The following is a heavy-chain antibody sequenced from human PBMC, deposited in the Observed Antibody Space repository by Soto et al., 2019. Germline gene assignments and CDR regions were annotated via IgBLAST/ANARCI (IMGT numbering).Heavy chain of an antibody. CDR3: STLQEGARENNVTFDY. V-gene: IGHV5-10-1*01. D-gene: IGHD1-26*01. CDR2: IVSSDAYT. Sequence: PVESLKISCKGSGYSFTNYCIRWVRQIPRKGLEVRWGIVSSDAYTNYSPSFQGHVTISSDKSISTPYLQWSSLKDSDTDMYSCSTLQEGARENNVTFDYWGKGTLVTVSS. J-gene: IGHJ4*02. CDR1: GYSFTNYC.